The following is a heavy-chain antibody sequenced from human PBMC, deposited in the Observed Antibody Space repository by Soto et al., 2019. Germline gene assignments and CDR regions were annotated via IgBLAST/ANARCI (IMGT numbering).Heavy chain of an antibody. CDR1: GFTFSSYA. CDR2: ISGSGGST. CDR3: AKVPYYDYIWGSYRSPFDY. D-gene: IGHD3-16*02. J-gene: IGHJ4*02. Sequence: GGSLRLSCAASGFTFSSYAMSWVRQAPGKGLEWVSAISGSGGSTYYADSVKGRFTISRDNSKNTLYLQMNSLRAEDTAVYYFAKVPYYDYIWGSYRSPFDYWGQGTLVTVSS. V-gene: IGHV3-23*01.